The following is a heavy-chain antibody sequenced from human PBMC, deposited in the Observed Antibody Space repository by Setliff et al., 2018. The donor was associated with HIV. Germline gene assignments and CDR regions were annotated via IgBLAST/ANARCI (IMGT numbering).Heavy chain of an antibody. D-gene: IGHD4-17*01. CDR1: GGSISLHY. Sequence: SETLSLTCTVSGGSISLHYWSWIRQPPGKGLEWIGEINHSGSTNYNPSFKSRVTISLDTSRNQFSLELRSVTAADTAVYYCARFEVTTVTTRDYWGQGTLVTVSS. CDR2: INHSGST. V-gene: IGHV4-34*01. CDR3: ARFEVTTVTTRDY. J-gene: IGHJ4*02.